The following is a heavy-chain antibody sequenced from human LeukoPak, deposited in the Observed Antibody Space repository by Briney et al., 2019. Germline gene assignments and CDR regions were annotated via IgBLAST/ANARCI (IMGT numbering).Heavy chain of an antibody. CDR3: AKGALRPWFGEFVHAFDI. Sequence: PGGSLRLSCAASGCTFSSYAMSWVRQAPGKGLEWVSAISGSGGSTYYADSVKGRFTISRDNSKNTLYLQMNSLRAEDTAVYYCAKGALRPWFGEFVHAFDIWGQGTMVTVSS. V-gene: IGHV3-23*01. CDR2: ISGSGGST. CDR1: GCTFSSYA. D-gene: IGHD3-10*01. J-gene: IGHJ3*02.